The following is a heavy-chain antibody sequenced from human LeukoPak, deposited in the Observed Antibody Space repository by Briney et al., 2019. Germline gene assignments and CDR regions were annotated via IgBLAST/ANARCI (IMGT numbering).Heavy chain of an antibody. CDR2: TYTSGST. J-gene: IGHJ5*02. CDR3: ASSRGTFDWFDP. D-gene: IGHD3-16*01. CDR1: GGSISRYS. Sequence: SETLSLTCTVSGGSISRYSWSWIRPPAGKGLEWIGRTYTSGSTNYNPSLKSRVTMSVDTSKTQFSLKLSSVTAADTAVYYCASSRGTFDWFDPWGQGTLVTVSS. V-gene: IGHV4-4*07.